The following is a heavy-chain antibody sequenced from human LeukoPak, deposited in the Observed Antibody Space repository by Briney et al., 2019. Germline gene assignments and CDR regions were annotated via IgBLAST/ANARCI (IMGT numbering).Heavy chain of an antibody. CDR3: ARYKVWFDP. D-gene: IGHD1-1*01. Sequence: SDTLSLTCTVSGGSISSYYWSWIRQPPGKGLERIGYIYYSGGTNYNPSLKSRVTISVDTSKSQFSLKLSSVTAADTAVYYCARYKVWFDPWGQGTLVTVSS. V-gene: IGHV4-59*07. CDR1: GGSISSYY. J-gene: IGHJ5*02. CDR2: IYYSGGT.